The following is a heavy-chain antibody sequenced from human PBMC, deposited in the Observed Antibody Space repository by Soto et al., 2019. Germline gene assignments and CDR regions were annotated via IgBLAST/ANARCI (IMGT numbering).Heavy chain of an antibody. CDR3: AKNPGYYYDSTGYHFDY. CDR1: GFTFSSYW. J-gene: IGHJ4*02. V-gene: IGHV3-7*05. CDR2: IKQDGSEK. D-gene: IGHD3-22*01. Sequence: PGGSLRLSCAASGFTFSSYWMNWVRQAPGKGLEWVANIKQDGSEKYYVDSVKGRFTISRDNAKNSLYLQVNSLRAEDTAVYYCAKNPGYYYDSTGYHFDYWGQGTLVTVSS.